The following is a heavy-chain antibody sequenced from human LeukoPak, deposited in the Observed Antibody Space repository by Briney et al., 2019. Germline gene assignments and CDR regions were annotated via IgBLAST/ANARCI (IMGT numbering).Heavy chain of an antibody. Sequence: SETLSLTCTVSGGSITSYYWSWIRQPPGKGLEWIGRIYTSGSTNYNPSLKSRVTMSVDTSKNQFSLKLSSVTAADTAVYYCARASPTTNKGTYGWFDPWGQGTLVTVSS. CDR3: ARASPTTNKGTYGWFDP. J-gene: IGHJ5*02. D-gene: IGHD3-16*01. CDR1: GGSITSYY. V-gene: IGHV4-4*07. CDR2: IYTSGST.